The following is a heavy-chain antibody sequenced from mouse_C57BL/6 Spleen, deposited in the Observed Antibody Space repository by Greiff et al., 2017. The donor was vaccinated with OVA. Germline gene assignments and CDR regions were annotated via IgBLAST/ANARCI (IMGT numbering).Heavy chain of an antibody. D-gene: IGHD2-5*01. CDR1: GYSITSGYD. CDR3: ANSNYDYAMDY. J-gene: IGHJ4*01. Sequence: EVQLVESGPGMVKPSQSLSLTCTVTGYSITSGYDWHWIRHFPGNKLEWMGYISYSGSTNYNPSLKSRISITHDTSKNHFFLKLNSVTTEDTATYYCANSNYDYAMDYWGQGTSVTVSS. V-gene: IGHV3-1*01. CDR2: ISYSGST.